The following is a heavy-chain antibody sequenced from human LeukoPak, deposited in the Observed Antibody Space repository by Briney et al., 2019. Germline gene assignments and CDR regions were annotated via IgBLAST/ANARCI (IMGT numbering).Heavy chain of an antibody. V-gene: IGHV4-38-2*02. Sequence: SETLSLTCTVSGYSISSGYYWGWIRQPPGKGLEWIGSIYHSGSTYYNPSLKSRVTISVDTSKNQFSLKLSSVTAADTAVYYCARGGIAVEDHDAFDIWGQGTMVTVSS. CDR2: IYHSGST. CDR1: GYSISSGYY. CDR3: ARGGIAVEDHDAFDI. D-gene: IGHD6-19*01. J-gene: IGHJ3*02.